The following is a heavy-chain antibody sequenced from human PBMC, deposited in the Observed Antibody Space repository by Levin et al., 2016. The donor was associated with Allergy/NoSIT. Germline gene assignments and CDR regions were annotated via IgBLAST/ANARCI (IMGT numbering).Heavy chain of an antibody. CDR1: GDSVSSDSSF. CDR2: IYYNGNT. CDR3: ARRGIPGMASPGPPY. V-gene: IGHV4-39*02. D-gene: IGHD3-10*01. J-gene: IGHJ4*02. Sequence: SETLSLTCFVSGDSVSSDSSFWGWIRQPPGKGLEWIGSIYYNGNTYYSPSLKSRVTISVDTSKNHFSLRLTSVTAEDTAVYYCARRGIPGMASPGPPYWGQGTLVTVSS.